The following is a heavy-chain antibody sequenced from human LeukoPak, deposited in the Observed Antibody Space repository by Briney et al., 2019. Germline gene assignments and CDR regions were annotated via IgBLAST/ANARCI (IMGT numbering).Heavy chain of an antibody. D-gene: IGHD2-8*01. J-gene: IGHJ6*03. Sequence: GSLRLSCAASGFTFDDYGMSWVRQAPGKGLEWVSGINWNGGNTGYADSVKGRFTISRDNVKNSLYLQMNSLRAEDTALYYCARAPGVRYYYYMDVWGKGTTVTVSS. CDR2: INWNGGNT. CDR1: GFTFDDYG. V-gene: IGHV3-20*04. CDR3: ARAPGVRYYYYMDV.